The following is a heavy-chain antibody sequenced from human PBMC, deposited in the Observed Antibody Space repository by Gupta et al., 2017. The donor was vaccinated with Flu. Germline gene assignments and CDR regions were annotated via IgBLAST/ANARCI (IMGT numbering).Heavy chain of an antibody. CDR1: GFLFSDAY. CDR2: VKSHTDGGTT. CDR3: TTDSSRGITFDI. V-gene: IGHV3-15*01. D-gene: IGHD3-16*01. Sequence: EVQLVESGGGLVKPGGSLRLSCAASGFLFSDAYMNWVRQAPGKGLEWVGRVKSHTDGGTTDYSAPVRGRFTISRDDSKNTLFLQMRSLKTEDTAVYFCTTDSSRGITFDIWGQGTMVTVSS. J-gene: IGHJ3*02.